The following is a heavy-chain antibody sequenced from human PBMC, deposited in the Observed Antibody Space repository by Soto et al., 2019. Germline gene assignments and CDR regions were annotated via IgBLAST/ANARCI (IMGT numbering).Heavy chain of an antibody. J-gene: IGHJ5*02. V-gene: IGHV4-61*01. CDR2: IYYSGST. CDR3: ARAYQYQLLKFDP. Sequence: PSETLSLTCTVSGGSVSSGSYYWSWIRQPPGKGLEWIGYIYYSGSTNYNPSLKSRVTISVDTSKNQFSLKLSSVTAADTAVYYCARAYQYQLLKFDPWGQGTLVTVS. D-gene: IGHD2-2*01. CDR1: GGSVSSGSYY.